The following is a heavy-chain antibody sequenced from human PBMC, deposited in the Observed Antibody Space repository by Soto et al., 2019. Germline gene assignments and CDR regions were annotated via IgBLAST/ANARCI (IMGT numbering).Heavy chain of an antibody. Sequence: EVQLLESGGGLVQPGGSLRLSCVGSGFTFINYAINGVRQTPGKGLEWFSGTSGGGDRTFDADSVKGRFTISRDNSKNTVNLQMNSLRADDTAVYYCARKVLGSTSRPDWWYFDLWGRGTLVTVSS. CDR2: TSGGGDRT. CDR1: GFTFINYA. J-gene: IGHJ2*01. V-gene: IGHV3-23*01. D-gene: IGHD2-2*01. CDR3: ARKVLGSTSRPDWWYFDL.